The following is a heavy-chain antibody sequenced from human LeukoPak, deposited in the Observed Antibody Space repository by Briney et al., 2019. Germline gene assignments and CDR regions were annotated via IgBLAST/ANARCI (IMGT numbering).Heavy chain of an antibody. CDR2: IYYSGST. Sequence: PSETLSLTCTVSGGSISRYYWSWIRQPPGKGLEWIGYIYYSGSTNYNPSLKSRVTISVDTSKNQFSLKLSSVTAADTAVYYCAREEQLASIDYWGQGTLVTVSS. D-gene: IGHD6-13*01. V-gene: IGHV4-59*01. CDR1: GGSISRYY. J-gene: IGHJ4*02. CDR3: AREEQLASIDY.